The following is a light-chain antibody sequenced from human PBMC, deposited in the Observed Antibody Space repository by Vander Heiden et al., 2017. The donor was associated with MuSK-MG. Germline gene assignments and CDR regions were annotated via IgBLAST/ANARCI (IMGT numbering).Light chain of an antibody. J-gene: IGKJ5*01. CDR1: QSISSY. Sequence: DIQMTQSPSSLSASVGDRVTITCRASQSISSYLNWYQQKPGKAPKLLIRDASTLQSGVPSKFSGSGSGTDFTLTISSLQPEDFATYYCQQSDGTPITFGQGTRLETK. CDR2: DAS. CDR3: QQSDGTPIT. V-gene: IGKV1-39*01.